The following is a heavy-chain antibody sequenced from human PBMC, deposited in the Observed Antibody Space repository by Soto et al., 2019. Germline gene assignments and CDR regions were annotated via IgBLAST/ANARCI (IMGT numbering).Heavy chain of an antibody. Sequence: QLQLQESGPGLVKPSETLSLTCSVSDDSINSDKYYWGWIRQPPGKGLEWIGSTYYRGSAYYNPSLQPPVTISIDKPRSQFSLKLNSVTAADSAVYFCARLEGLATISSYFDFWGPGALVTVSS. CDR2: TYYRGSA. D-gene: IGHD3-9*01. CDR1: DDSINSDKYY. V-gene: IGHV4-39*01. J-gene: IGHJ4*02. CDR3: ARLEGLATISSYFDF.